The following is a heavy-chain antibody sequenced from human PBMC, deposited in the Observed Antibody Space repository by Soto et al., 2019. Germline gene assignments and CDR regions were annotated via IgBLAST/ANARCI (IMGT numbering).Heavy chain of an antibody. CDR1: GFSLSTSGVG. V-gene: IGHV2-5*02. CDR3: AHHGYYSYGLDV. Sequence: QITLKESGPTLVKPTQTLTLTFTFSGFSLSTSGVGVGWIRQPPGKALEWLALIYWDDDKRYSPSLKSGLTISKDTSKNQVVLTMTNMDLVDTATYYCAHHGYYSYGLDVWGQGTTVTVS. J-gene: IGHJ6*02. CDR2: IYWDDDK.